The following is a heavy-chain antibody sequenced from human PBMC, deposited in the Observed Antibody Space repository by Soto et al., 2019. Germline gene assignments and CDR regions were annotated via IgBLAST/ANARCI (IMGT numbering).Heavy chain of an antibody. CDR3: ARERSIAAPYYYMDV. V-gene: IGHV1-8*01. CDR2: MNPNSGNT. J-gene: IGHJ6*03. CDR1: GYTFTSYD. D-gene: IGHD6-25*01. Sequence: ASVKVSCKASGYTFTSYDINWVRQATGQGLEWMGWMNPNSGNTGYAQKFQGRVTITADKSTSTAYMELSSLRSEDTAVYYCARERSIAAPYYYMDVWGKGTTVTVSS.